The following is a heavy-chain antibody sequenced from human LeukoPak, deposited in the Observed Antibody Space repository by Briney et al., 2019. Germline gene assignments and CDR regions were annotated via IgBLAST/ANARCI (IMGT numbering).Heavy chain of an antibody. J-gene: IGHJ6*02. CDR2: ISYDGSNK. V-gene: IGHV3-30*03. D-gene: IGHD5-18*01. CDR3: ARETIKQLWPPTDYGMDV. Sequence: GGSLRLSCAASGFTFSSYGMHWVRQAPGKGLEWVAVISYDGSNKYYADSVKGRFTISRDNSKNTLYLQMNSLRAEDTAVYYCARETIKQLWPPTDYGMDVWGQGTTVTVSS. CDR1: GFTFSSYG.